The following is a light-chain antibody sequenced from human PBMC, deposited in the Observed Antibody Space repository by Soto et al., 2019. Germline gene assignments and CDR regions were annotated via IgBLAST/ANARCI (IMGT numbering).Light chain of an antibody. Sequence: ELVLTHSPGGLALSSRERATLSCRASQSVSNNHLAWYHQKPGQAPRLLIYGASRRATGIPDRFSGSGSGTEFTLTISRMEPEDFAVYYCQQYGSSTYTFGQGTKVDIK. CDR1: QSVSNNH. J-gene: IGKJ2*01. CDR2: GAS. V-gene: IGKV3-20*01. CDR3: QQYGSSTYT.